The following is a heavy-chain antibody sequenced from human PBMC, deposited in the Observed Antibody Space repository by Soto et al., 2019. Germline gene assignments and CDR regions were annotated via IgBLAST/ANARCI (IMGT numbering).Heavy chain of an antibody. Sequence: SQTLSLTCAISGDSVSSNSAAWNWIRQSPSKGLEWLGRTYYRSKWYNDYAVSVKSRITINPDTSKNQFSLQLNSVTPGDTAVYYCARADIVVVVASYYYYYMDVWGKGTTVTVSS. CDR3: ARADIVVVVASYYYYYMDV. D-gene: IGHD2-15*01. CDR2: TYYRSKWYN. J-gene: IGHJ6*03. CDR1: GDSVSSNSAA. V-gene: IGHV6-1*01.